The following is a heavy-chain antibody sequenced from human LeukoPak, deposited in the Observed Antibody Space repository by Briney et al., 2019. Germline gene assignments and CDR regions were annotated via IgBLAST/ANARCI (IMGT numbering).Heavy chain of an antibody. CDR3: ARHDILTGYPSFDY. Sequence: GGSLRLSCAASGFTFSSYSMNWVRQAPGKGLEGVSSISSSSSYIYYADSVKGRFTISRDNAKSSLYLQMNSLRAEDTAVYYCARHDILTGYPSFDYWGQGTLVTVSS. J-gene: IGHJ4*02. CDR2: ISSSSSYI. V-gene: IGHV3-21*01. CDR1: GFTFSSYS. D-gene: IGHD3-9*01.